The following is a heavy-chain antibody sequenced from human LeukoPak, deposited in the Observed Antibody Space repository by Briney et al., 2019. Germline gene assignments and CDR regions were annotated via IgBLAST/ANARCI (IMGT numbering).Heavy chain of an antibody. Sequence: SETLSLTCTVSGGSISSYYWSWIRQPPGKGLEWIGYIYYSGTTNYNPSLKSRVTISVDTSKNQFSLKLSSVTAADTAVYYYARLYGGNFDYWGQGTLGTVSS. CDR2: IYYSGTT. CDR1: GGSISSYY. V-gene: IGHV4-59*08. D-gene: IGHD1-26*01. J-gene: IGHJ4*02. CDR3: ARLYGGNFDY.